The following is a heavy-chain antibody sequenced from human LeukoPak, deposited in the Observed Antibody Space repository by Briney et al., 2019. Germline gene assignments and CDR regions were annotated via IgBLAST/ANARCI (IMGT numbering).Heavy chain of an antibody. D-gene: IGHD2-15*01. Sequence: SETLSLTCAVYGGSFSGYYWSWVRQPPGKGLEWIGEISHRGSTNYNPSLKSRVTISVDTSKNQFSLRLSSVTAADTALFYCAREVAALRGAFDIWGQGTMVTVSS. CDR3: AREVAALRGAFDI. J-gene: IGHJ3*02. V-gene: IGHV4-34*01. CDR1: GGSFSGYY. CDR2: ISHRGST.